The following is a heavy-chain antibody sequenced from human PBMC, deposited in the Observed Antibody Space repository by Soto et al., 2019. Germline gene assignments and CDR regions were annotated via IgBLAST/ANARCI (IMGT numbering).Heavy chain of an antibody. CDR2: ISSSSSTI. Sequence: GGSLRLSCVVSGFTFSSYSMNWVRQAPGKGLEWVSYISSSSSTIYYADSVKGRFTISRDNAKNSLYLQMNSLRAEDTAVYYCARVSWSAPDYWGQGTLVTVSS. V-gene: IGHV3-48*01. CDR1: GFTFSSYS. CDR3: ARVSWSAPDY. J-gene: IGHJ4*02.